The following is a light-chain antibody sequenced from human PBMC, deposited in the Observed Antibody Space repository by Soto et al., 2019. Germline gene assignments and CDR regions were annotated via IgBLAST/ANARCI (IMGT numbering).Light chain of an antibody. V-gene: IGLV1-51*01. CDR3: GTWDSSLTAARV. J-gene: IGLJ3*02. CDR1: SSNIGNNY. Sequence: QSVLTQPPSVSAAPGQKVTISCSGSSSNIGNNYVSWYQQLPGTAPKLLIYDNNKRPSGIPDRFSGSKSGTSATLGITGLQTGDEADYYCGTWDSSLTAARVFGGVTKLTVL. CDR2: DNN.